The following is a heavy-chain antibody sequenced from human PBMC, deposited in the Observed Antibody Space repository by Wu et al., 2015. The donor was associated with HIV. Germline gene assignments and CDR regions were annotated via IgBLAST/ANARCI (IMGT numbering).Heavy chain of an antibody. J-gene: IGHJ4*02. V-gene: IGHV1-24*01. D-gene: IGHD3-9*01. CDR3: ATARPSYSDWRIVFPFDY. CDR1: GYSLTKLS. Sequence: QVQLVQSGAEVKKPGSSVKVSCKVSGYSLTKLSMHWVRQAPRKGLEWMGGFDLEDGETIYARKFQGRVTMTEDTSTDTAYMDLISLRSEDTAVYYCATARPSYSDWRIVFPFDYWGQGTLVTVSS. CDR2: FDLEDGET.